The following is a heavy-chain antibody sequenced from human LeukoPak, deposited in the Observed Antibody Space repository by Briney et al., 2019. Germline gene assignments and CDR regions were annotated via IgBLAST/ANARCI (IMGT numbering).Heavy chain of an antibody. CDR3: AKAGPSPGVLYFDL. Sequence: WGSLRLSCAASGFTFSSYAMHWVRQAPGKGLEWVSRINGIGDGTYYADSVKGRFTISRDNSKNTLYLQMNRLRTDDTAVYYCAKAGPSPGVLYFDLWGRGTLVTVSS. CDR1: GFTFSSYA. J-gene: IGHJ2*01. CDR2: INGIGDGT. D-gene: IGHD3-3*01. V-gene: IGHV3-23*01.